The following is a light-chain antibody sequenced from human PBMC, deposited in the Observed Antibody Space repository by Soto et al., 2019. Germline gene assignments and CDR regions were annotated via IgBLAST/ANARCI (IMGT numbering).Light chain of an antibody. CDR1: QSLLHITGETF. Sequence: DVVMTQNPISLSVAPGQPASISCKASQSLLHITGETFLFWYLQKPGQSPRLLIYEVSTRVSGVPDRFSGSGSGTEFTLTISSLQSEDFAIYYCQQYNEWTSLGGGTKVDI. V-gene: IGKV2-29*01. J-gene: IGKJ4*01. CDR3: QQYNEWTS. CDR2: EVS.